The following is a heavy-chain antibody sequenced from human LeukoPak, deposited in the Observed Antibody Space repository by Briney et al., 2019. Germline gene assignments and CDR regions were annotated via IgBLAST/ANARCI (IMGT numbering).Heavy chain of an antibody. CDR3: ARDWSGIVVVPAAIIGHYYGMDV. Sequence: KSGGSLRLSCAASGFTFSSYSMNWVRQAPGKGLEWVSSISSSSSYIYYADSVKGRFTISRDNAKNSLYLQMNSLRAEDTAVYYCARDWSGIVVVPAAIIGHYYGMDVWGQGTTVTVSS. CDR2: ISSSSSYI. J-gene: IGHJ6*02. D-gene: IGHD2-2*01. CDR1: GFTFSSYS. V-gene: IGHV3-21*01.